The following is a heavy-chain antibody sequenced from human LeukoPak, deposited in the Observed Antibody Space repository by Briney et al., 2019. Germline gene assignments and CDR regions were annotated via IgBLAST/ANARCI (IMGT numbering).Heavy chain of an antibody. V-gene: IGHV4-31*03. CDR3: ARERVSYFDN. J-gene: IGHJ4*02. CDR1: GDSISSGGYY. Sequence: PSETLSLTCTVSGDSISSGGYYWSWIRQHTGKGLEWIGYIYHSGDTYYSPSLKSRTTISVDTSKNHFSLKMTSVSAADTAVYYCARERVSYFDNWGQGTLVTVSS. CDR2: IYHSGDT.